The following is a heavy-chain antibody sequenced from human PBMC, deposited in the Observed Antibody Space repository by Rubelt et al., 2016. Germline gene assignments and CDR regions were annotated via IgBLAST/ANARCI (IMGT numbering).Heavy chain of an antibody. D-gene: IGHD3-22*01. Sequence: QVQLVQSGAEVKKPGASVKVSCKASGYTFTSYYMHWLRPAPGQGLEWLGIIDPSGGSTSYAKKFQGRGNMTRETSTGTVYMELSSVRSEETAVYYCARVYDSSDTYYCDYWGQGTLVTVSS. J-gene: IGHJ4*02. CDR1: GYTFTSYY. CDR2: IDPSGGST. V-gene: IGHV1-46*01. CDR3: ARVYDSSDTYYCDY.